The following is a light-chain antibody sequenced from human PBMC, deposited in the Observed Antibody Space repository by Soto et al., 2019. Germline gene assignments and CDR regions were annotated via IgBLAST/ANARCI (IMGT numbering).Light chain of an antibody. Sequence: DIQMTQSPSSLSASVGDRVTISCRASQSISRYLNWYLLKPGKAPKLLIYAASNLQSGVPSRFSGSGSETEFNLTIGSLQPEDFATYYCQQTYRTPWTFGLGTNVEI. V-gene: IGKV1-39*01. J-gene: IGKJ1*01. CDR1: QSISRY. CDR2: AAS. CDR3: QQTYRTPWT.